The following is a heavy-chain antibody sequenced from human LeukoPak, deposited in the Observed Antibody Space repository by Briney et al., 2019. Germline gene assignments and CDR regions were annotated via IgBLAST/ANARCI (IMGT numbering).Heavy chain of an antibody. CDR2: IRYDGSNK. CDR3: AKGVKAAPDAFDI. CDR1: GFTFSSYG. D-gene: IGHD2-15*01. Sequence: GGSLRLSCAASGFTFSSYGMHWVRQAPGKGLEWVAFIRYDGSNKYYADSVKGRFTISRDNSKNTLYLQMNSLRAEDTAVYYCAKGVKAAPDAFDIWGQGTMVTVSS. J-gene: IGHJ3*02. V-gene: IGHV3-30*02.